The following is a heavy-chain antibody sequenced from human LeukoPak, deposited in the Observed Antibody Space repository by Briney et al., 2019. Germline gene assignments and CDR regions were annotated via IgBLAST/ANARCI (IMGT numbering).Heavy chain of an antibody. J-gene: IGHJ5*02. D-gene: IGHD4-23*01. CDR1: GVSISSSSYY. V-gene: IGHV4-39*07. CDR3: ARTVVPPIRGYNWFDP. Sequence: SQTLSLTCTVSGVSISSSSYYWGWIRQPPGKGLEVIGRIYYSGSTYYNPSLKSRFTISVDTSKNQFSLKLSSVTAADTDVYYCARTVVPPIRGYNWFDPWGQGTLVTVSS. CDR2: IYYSGST.